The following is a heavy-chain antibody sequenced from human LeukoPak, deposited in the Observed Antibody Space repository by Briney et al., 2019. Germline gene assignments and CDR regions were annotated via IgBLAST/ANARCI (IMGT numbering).Heavy chain of an antibody. CDR2: IYTSGSA. D-gene: IGHD5-12*01. J-gene: IGHJ4*02. CDR3: ARLSDRGYEIDC. CDR1: GGSISSYY. V-gene: IGHV4-4*09. Sequence: SETLSLTCNVSGGSISSYYWSWIRPPPGKGLEWIGYIYTSGSANYNPSLKSRVTISVDTSKSHFSLKLSSVTAADTAVYYCARLSDRGYEIDCWGQGTLVTVSS.